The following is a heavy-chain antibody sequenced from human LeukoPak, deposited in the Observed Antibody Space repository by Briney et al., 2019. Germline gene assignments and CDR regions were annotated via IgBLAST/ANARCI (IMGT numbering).Heavy chain of an antibody. CDR2: ISSSSSYI. J-gene: IGHJ3*02. CDR1: GFTFGSNG. V-gene: IGHV3-21*01. Sequence: PGGSLRLSCAASGFTFGSNGMNWVRQAPGKGLEWVSSISSSSSYIYYADSVKGRFTISRDNAKNSLYLQMNSLRAEDTAVYYCARDLQLDIVVVPAAMGAFDIWGQGTMVTVSS. D-gene: IGHD2-2*03. CDR3: ARDLQLDIVVVPAAMGAFDI.